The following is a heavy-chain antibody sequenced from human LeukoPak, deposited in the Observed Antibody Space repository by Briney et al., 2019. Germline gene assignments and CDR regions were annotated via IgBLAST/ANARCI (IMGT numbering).Heavy chain of an antibody. CDR3: ARDVTEYYYGSDDY. CDR2: INPNSGGT. J-gene: IGHJ4*02. D-gene: IGHD3-10*01. CDR1: GYTFTGYY. Sequence: ASVKVSCKASGYTFTGYYMHWVRQAPGQGLEWMGWINPNSGGTNYAQKFQGRVTMTRDTSISAAYMELGRLRSDDTAVYYCARDVTEYYYGSDDYWGQGTLVTVSS. V-gene: IGHV1-2*02.